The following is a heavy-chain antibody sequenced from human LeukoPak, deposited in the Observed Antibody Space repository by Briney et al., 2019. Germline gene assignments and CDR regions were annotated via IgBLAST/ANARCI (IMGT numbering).Heavy chain of an antibody. Sequence: AGGSLRLSCAAPGFTFSSYGMHWVRQAPGKGLEWVAVIWYDGSNKYYADSVKGRFTISRDNSKNTLYLQMNSLRAEDTAVYYCARNPRYCSSTSCYYFDYWGQGTLVTVSS. CDR2: IWYDGSNK. CDR3: ARNPRYCSSTSCYYFDY. CDR1: GFTFSSYG. J-gene: IGHJ4*02. V-gene: IGHV3-33*08. D-gene: IGHD2-2*01.